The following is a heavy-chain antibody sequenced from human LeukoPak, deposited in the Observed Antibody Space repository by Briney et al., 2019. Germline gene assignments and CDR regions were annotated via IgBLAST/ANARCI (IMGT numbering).Heavy chain of an antibody. CDR3: AKDYRIAAAGTGLDY. CDR1: GFTFSSYD. J-gene: IGHJ4*02. CDR2: IDIAGDT. V-gene: IGHV3-13*01. Sequence: GGSLRLSCATSGFTFSSYDMHWVRQATGKGLDWVSAIDIAGDTYYPGSVKGRFTISRENAKNSLYLQMNSLRAGDTAVYYCAKDYRIAAAGTGLDYWGQGTLVTVSS. D-gene: IGHD6-13*01.